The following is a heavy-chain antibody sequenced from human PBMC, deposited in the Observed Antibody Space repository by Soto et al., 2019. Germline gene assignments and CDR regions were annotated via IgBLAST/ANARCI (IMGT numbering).Heavy chain of an antibody. J-gene: IGHJ4*02. V-gene: IGHV4-34*01. D-gene: IGHD6-19*01. Sequence: SETLSLTCAVYGGSFSGYYWSWIRQPPGKGLEWIGEINHSGSTNYNPSLKSRVTISVDTSKNQFSLKLSSVTAADTAVYYCARGLYNGYSSGWNPRKFDYWGQGTLVTVPQ. CDR3: ARGLYNGYSSGWNPRKFDY. CDR2: INHSGST. CDR1: GGSFSGYY.